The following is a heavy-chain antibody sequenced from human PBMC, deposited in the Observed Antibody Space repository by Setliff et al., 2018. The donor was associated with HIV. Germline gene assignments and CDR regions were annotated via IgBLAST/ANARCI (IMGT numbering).Heavy chain of an antibody. D-gene: IGHD3-3*01. Sequence: PSETLSLTCTVSGGSISGYYWSWIRQPPGKGLEWIAYIYYSGSTNYNPSLKSRVTMSVGTSKNQFSLKLSSVTAADTAVYYCARCYYNFWSGYPLDYMDVWGKGTAVTVSS. CDR3: ARCYYNFWSGYPLDYMDV. J-gene: IGHJ6*03. CDR1: GGSISGYY. V-gene: IGHV4-59*08. CDR2: IYYSGST.